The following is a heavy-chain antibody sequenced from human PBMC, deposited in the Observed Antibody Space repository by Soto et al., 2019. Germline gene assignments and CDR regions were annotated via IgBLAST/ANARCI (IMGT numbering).Heavy chain of an antibody. J-gene: IGHJ4*02. V-gene: IGHV1-2*02. Sequence: ASVKVSCKASGYTFTGYYMHWVRQAPGQGLEWMGWINPNSGGTNYAQKLQGRVTMTTDTSTSTAYMELRSLRSDDTAVYYCARENSGYYDSSGYDDYWGQGTLVTVSS. D-gene: IGHD3-22*01. CDR2: INPNSGGT. CDR3: ARENSGYYDSSGYDDY. CDR1: GYTFTGYY.